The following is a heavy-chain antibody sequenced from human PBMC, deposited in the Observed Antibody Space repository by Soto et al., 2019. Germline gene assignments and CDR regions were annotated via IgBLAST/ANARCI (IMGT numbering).Heavy chain of an antibody. CDR2: VIPVFLNS. J-gene: IGHJ4*02. V-gene: IGHV1-69*06. CDR1: GGTFDRYA. CDR3: VRGGGEMANPPPYLY. D-gene: IGHD3-16*01. Sequence: ASVKVSCKASGGTFDRYAISWVRQAPGQGLEWMGGVIPVFLNSNYAQKFQGRVTITADKSTNTVYMEMNSLKSEDTAVYYCVRGGGEMANPPPYLYWGQGTQVTVSS.